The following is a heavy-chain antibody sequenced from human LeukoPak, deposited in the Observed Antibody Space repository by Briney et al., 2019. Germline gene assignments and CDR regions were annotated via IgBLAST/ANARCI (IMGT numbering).Heavy chain of an antibody. CDR2: ISAYNGNT. CDR3: ARDLDIVVVTAIPAVFDY. CDR1: VYTFTSYG. J-gene: IGHJ4*02. V-gene: IGHV1-18*01. Sequence: ASVNVSCKASVYTFTSYGISWVRQAPGQGLAWMGWISAYNGNTNYAQKLQGRVTMTTDTSTSTAYMELRSLRSDDAAVYYCARDLDIVVVTAIPAVFDYWGQGTLITVSS. D-gene: IGHD2-21*02.